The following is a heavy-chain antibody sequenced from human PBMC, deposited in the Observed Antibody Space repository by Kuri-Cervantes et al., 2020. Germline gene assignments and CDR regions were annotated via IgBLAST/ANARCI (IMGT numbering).Heavy chain of an antibody. D-gene: IGHD3-3*01. CDR3: AKDISDFWSGPSPYAFDI. Sequence: GESLKISCAASGFTFSSYGMHWVRQAPGKGLERVAVISYDGSNKYYADSVKGRFTISRDNAKNSLYLQMNSLRAEDTALYYCAKDISDFWSGPSPYAFDIWGQGTMVTVSS. V-gene: IGHV3-30*18. CDR2: ISYDGSNK. J-gene: IGHJ3*02. CDR1: GFTFSSYG.